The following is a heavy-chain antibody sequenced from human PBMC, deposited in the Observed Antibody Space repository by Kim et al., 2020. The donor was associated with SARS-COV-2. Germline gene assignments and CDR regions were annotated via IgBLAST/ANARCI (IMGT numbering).Heavy chain of an antibody. CDR1: GFTFSSYA. D-gene: IGHD6-19*01. Sequence: GGSLRLSCAASGFTFSSYAMHWVRQAPGKGLEWVAVISYDGSNKYYADSVKGRFTISRDNSKNTLYLQMNSLRAEDTAGYYCARDIIPHSSGWYGGPDYWGQGTLVTVSS. CDR3: ARDIIPHSSGWYGGPDY. CDR2: ISYDGSNK. J-gene: IGHJ4*02. V-gene: IGHV3-30*04.